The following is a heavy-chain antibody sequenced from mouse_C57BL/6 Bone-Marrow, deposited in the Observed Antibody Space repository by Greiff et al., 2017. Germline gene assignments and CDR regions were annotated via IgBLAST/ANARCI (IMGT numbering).Heavy chain of an antibody. D-gene: IGHD1-1*01. CDR3: ARFPFYRDY. CDR2: IHTNSGST. CDR1: GYTFTGYW. V-gene: IGHV1-64*01. Sequence: QVQLQQPGAELVKPGASVKLSCKASGYTFTGYWMHWVKQRPGQGLEWIGMIHTNSGSTNYNEKFKSKATLTVDKSSSTAYMQLTSLTSEDCAVYYCARFPFYRDYWGQGTSVTVSS. J-gene: IGHJ4*01.